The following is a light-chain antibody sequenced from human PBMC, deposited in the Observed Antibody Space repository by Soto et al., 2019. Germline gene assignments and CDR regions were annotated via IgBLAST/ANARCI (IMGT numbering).Light chain of an antibody. CDR3: QSYDSSLSGYV. J-gene: IGLJ1*01. CDR1: SSNIGAGYD. V-gene: IGLV1-40*01. Sequence: QSVLTQPPSVSGAPGQRVTISCTGSSSNIGAGYDVHWYQQLPGTAPKLLIYGNSNRPSGVPDRFSGSKSGTSASLAITGLQAEDEADYYGQSYDSSLSGYVFGTGTKVNVL. CDR2: GNS.